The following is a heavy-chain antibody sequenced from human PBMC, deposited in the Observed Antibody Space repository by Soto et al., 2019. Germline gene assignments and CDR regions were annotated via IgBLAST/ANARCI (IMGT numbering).Heavy chain of an antibody. CDR3: ARATQYYDSSGYYNWFDP. V-gene: IGHV4-30-2*01. CDR2: IYHSGST. D-gene: IGHD3-22*01. J-gene: IGHJ5*02. Sequence: SETLSLTCAVSGGSISSGGYSWSWIRQPPXKGLEWIGYIYHSGSTYYNPSLKSRVTISVDRSKNQFSLKLSSVTAADTAVYYCARATQYYDSSGYYNWFDPWGQGTLVTVSS. CDR1: GGSISSGGYS.